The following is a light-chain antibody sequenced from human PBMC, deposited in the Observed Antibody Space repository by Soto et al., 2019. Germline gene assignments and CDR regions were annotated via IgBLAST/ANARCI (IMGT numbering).Light chain of an antibody. CDR3: SSFTSTSTYV. J-gene: IGLJ1*01. Sequence: QSALTQPASVSGSPGQSITISCTGTSSDVGHCNCVSWYQHHPGKAPKLMIYEVNNRPSGVSNRFSGSKSGSTASLTISGLQAEDEADYYCSSFTSTSTYVFGSGTKLTVL. CDR2: EVN. V-gene: IGLV2-14*01. CDR1: SSDVGHCNC.